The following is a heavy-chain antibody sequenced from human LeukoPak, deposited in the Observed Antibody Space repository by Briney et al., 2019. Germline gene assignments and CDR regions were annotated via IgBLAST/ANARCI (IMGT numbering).Heavy chain of an antibody. CDR3: AKEGRSLQTY. Sequence: GGSLRPSCAASGFMFSSNWMSWVRLAPGKGLEWVANIKEDGTETNYVDSVKGRFTISRDNAKNSLYLQMNSLRVEDTAVYYCAKEGRSLQTYWGQGTLVTVSS. CDR2: IKEDGTET. V-gene: IGHV3-7*03. J-gene: IGHJ4*02. CDR1: GFMFSSNW. D-gene: IGHD5-24*01.